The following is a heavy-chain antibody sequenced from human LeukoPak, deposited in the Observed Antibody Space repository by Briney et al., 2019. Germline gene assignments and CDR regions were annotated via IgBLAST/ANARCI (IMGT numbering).Heavy chain of an antibody. CDR1: GFTFSSYG. D-gene: IGHD3-22*01. Sequence: GGSLRLSCAASGFTFSSYGMHWVRQAPGKGLEWVAVIWYDGSNKYCADSVKGRFTISRDNSKNTLYLQMNSLRAEDTAVYYCARDPYYYDSSPFDYWGQGTLVTVSS. V-gene: IGHV3-33*01. CDR3: ARDPYYYDSSPFDY. CDR2: IWYDGSNK. J-gene: IGHJ4*02.